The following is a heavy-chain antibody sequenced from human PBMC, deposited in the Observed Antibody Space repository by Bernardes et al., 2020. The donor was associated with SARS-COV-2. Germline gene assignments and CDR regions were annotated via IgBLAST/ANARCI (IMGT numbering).Heavy chain of an antibody. CDR1: GVSISSYF. D-gene: IGHD3-9*01. CDR3: ARGGRYFDWLLLPAFDI. CDR2: FYHSGRT. V-gene: IGHV4-59*01. J-gene: IGHJ3*02. Sequence: SETLSLTCTVSGVSISSYFWTWIRQPPGKGLEWLGYFYHSGRTNYNPSLRSRLTISVDTSKNHFSLKLNSVTAADTAVYYFARGGRYFDWLLLPAFDIWGQGAMVTVSS.